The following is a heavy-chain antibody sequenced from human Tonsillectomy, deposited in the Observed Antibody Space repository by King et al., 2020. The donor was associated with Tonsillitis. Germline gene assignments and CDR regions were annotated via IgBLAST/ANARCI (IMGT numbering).Heavy chain of an antibody. CDR1: GGSISSSTYY. V-gene: IGHV4-39*07. J-gene: IGHJ4*02. D-gene: IGHD1-26*01. CDR2: IYYDGRT. Sequence: QLQESGPGLVKPSETLSLTCTVSGGSISSSTYYWGWIRQPPGKGLEWIGSIYYDGRTYINPSLKSRVTFSVDTSKNQFSLKLSSVTAADTAVYYCARRRELYPPGPYDWGQGTLVTVSS. CDR3: ARRRELYPPGPYD.